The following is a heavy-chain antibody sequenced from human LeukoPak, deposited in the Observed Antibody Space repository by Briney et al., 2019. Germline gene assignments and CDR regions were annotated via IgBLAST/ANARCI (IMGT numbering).Heavy chain of an antibody. Sequence: GGSLRLSCAATGFTFSSYWMSWVRQAPGKGLEWVANIKQDGSEKYYVDFVKGRFTISRDNAKNSLYLQMSSLRAEDTAVYYYARDPNFRDGSYMDVWGKGTTVTVSS. V-gene: IGHV3-7*01. J-gene: IGHJ6*03. D-gene: IGHD3-10*01. CDR2: IKQDGSEK. CDR3: ARDPNFRDGSYMDV. CDR1: GFTFSSYW.